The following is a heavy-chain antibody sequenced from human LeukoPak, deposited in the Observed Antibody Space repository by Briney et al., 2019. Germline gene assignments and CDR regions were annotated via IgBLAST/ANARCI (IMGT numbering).Heavy chain of an antibody. V-gene: IGHV3-30*02. CDR2: IRYDANKK. CDR1: GFTFRNYG. CDR3: ARSRSQYYGGNSAGSY. Sequence: GGSLRLSCATSGFTFRNYGIHWVRQAPGKGLEWVAFIRYDANKKHYADSVKGRFSISRDNSKNTVYLQMSSLRGEDTAVYYCARSRSQYYGGNSAGSYWGQGTLVTVSS. J-gene: IGHJ4*02. D-gene: IGHD4-23*01.